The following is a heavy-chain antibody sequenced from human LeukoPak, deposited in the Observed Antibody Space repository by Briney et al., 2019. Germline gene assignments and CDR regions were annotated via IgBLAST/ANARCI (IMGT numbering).Heavy chain of an antibody. D-gene: IGHD5-18*01. V-gene: IGHV4-39*01. Sequence: SETLSLTCTVSGGSISSSSYYWGWIRQPPGKGLEWIGSIYYSGSTYYNPFPKSRVTISVDMSKNQFSLKLSSVTAADTAVYYCARHTAMVTGFDYWGQGTLVTVSS. CDR3: ARHTAMVTGFDY. CDR2: IYYSGST. CDR1: GGSISSSSYY. J-gene: IGHJ4*02.